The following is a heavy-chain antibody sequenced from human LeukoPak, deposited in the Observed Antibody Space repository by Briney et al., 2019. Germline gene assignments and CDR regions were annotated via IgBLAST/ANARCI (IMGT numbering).Heavy chain of an antibody. V-gene: IGHV4-39*07. CDR3: ARRYYYDSSGYYKYYYYYYYMDV. Sequence: PSETLSLTCTVSGGSISSSSYYWSWIRQPPGKGLEWIGEINHSGSTNYNPSLKSRVTISVDTSKNQFSLKLSSVTAADTAVYYCARRYYYDSSGYYKYYYYYYYMDVWGKGTTVTISS. CDR2: INHSGST. D-gene: IGHD3-22*01. J-gene: IGHJ6*03. CDR1: GGSISSSSYY.